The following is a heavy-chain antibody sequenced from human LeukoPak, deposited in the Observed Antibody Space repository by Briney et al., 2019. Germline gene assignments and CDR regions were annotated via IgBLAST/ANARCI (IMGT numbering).Heavy chain of an antibody. D-gene: IGHD4-17*01. CDR2: IYPGDCDT. CDR1: GYSFTSYW. J-gene: IGHJ3*02. CDR3: ARQDGDYDAFDI. V-gene: IGHV5-51*01. Sequence: SCKGSGYSFTSYWIGWVRQGPGKGLEWMGIIYPGDCDTRYSPSFQGQGTISADKSIRNTYLQWSSLKASDTAMYYCARQDGDYDAFDIWGQGTMVTVSS.